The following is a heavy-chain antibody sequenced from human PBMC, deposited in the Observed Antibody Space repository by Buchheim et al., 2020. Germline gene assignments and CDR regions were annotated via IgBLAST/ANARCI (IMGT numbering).Heavy chain of an antibody. J-gene: IGHJ3*02. D-gene: IGHD3-22*01. V-gene: IGHV1-2*04. CDR3: ARAHGSSRNYYDSSGYYYDAFDI. CDR1: GYTFTGYY. Sequence: QVQLVQSGAEVKKPGASVKVSCKASGYTFTGYYMHWVRQAPGQGLEWMGWINPNSGGTNYAQKFQGWVTMTRDPSISTVYMELSRLRSDDTAVYYCARAHGSSRNYYDSSGYYYDAFDIWGQGT. CDR2: INPNSGGT.